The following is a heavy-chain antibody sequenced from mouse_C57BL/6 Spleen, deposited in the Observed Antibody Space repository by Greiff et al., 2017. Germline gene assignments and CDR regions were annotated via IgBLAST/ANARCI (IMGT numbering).Heavy chain of an antibody. CDR3: ARGRLYDAMDY. CDR2: IDPSDSST. Sequence: QVQLKQPGAELVMPGASVKLSCKASGYTFTSYWMHWVKQRPGQGLEWIGEIDPSDSSTNSNQKFKGKSTLTLDKSSSTAYMQLSSLTSEDSAVYYCARGRLYDAMDYWGQGTSGTVSS. J-gene: IGHJ4*01. D-gene: IGHD2-3*01. CDR1: GYTFTSYW. V-gene: IGHV1-69*01.